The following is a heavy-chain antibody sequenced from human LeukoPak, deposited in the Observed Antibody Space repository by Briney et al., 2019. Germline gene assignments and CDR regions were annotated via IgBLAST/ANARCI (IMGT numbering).Heavy chain of an antibody. CDR3: ARDRYDSSGYYRILDY. Sequence: SETLSLTCAVYGGSFSGYYWSWIRQPPGKGLEWIGYIYYSGSTNYNPSLKSRVTISVDTSKNQFSLKLSSVTAADTAVYYCARDRYDSSGYYRILDYWGQGTLVTVSS. V-gene: IGHV4-59*01. J-gene: IGHJ4*02. D-gene: IGHD3-22*01. CDR2: IYYSGST. CDR1: GGSFSGYY.